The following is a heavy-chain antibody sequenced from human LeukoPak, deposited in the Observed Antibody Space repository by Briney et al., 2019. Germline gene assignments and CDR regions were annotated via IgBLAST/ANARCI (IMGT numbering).Heavy chain of an antibody. V-gene: IGHV3-53*01. D-gene: IGHD4-17*01. Sequence: PGGSLRLSCAASGFTVSSNYMSWVRQAPGKGLEWVSVIYSGGSTYYADSVKSRFTISRDNSKNTLYLQMNSLRAEDTAVYYCARESTVTTTYYYYMDVWGKGTAVTVSS. J-gene: IGHJ6*03. CDR1: GFTVSSNY. CDR3: ARESTVTTTYYYYMDV. CDR2: IYSGGST.